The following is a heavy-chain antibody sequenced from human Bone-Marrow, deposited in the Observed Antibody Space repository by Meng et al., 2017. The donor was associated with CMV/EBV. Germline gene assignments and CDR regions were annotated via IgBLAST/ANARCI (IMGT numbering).Heavy chain of an antibody. V-gene: IGHV3-53*01. Sequence: GESLKISCAASGFTVSSNYMSWVRQAPGKGLEWVSVIYSGGSTYYADSVKGRFTISRDNSKNTLYLQMNSLRAEDTAVYYCASAFNYDFWSGYYRDAFDICGQGTMVTVSS. CDR3: ASAFNYDFWSGYYRDAFDI. D-gene: IGHD3-3*01. CDR1: GFTVSSNY. J-gene: IGHJ3*02. CDR2: IYSGGST.